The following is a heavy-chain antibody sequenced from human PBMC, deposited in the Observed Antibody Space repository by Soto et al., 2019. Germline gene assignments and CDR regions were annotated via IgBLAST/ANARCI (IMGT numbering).Heavy chain of an antibody. CDR2: IYWDDDK. CDR3: APQPYYGLGSYSFDY. Sequence: QITLKESGPTLVRPTQTLTLTCTFSGFSLTTSGVGVGWIRQPPGKALEWLAVIYWDDDKRYSSSLKSRLTIPKDTPKNQVVLTMTNMDPVDTATYYCAPQPYYGLGSYSFDYWGQGTLVTVSS. J-gene: IGHJ4*02. V-gene: IGHV2-5*02. CDR1: GFSLTTSGVG. D-gene: IGHD3-10*01.